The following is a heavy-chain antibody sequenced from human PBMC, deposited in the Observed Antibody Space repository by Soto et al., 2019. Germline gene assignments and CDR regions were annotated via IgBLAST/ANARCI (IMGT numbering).Heavy chain of an antibody. Sequence: QVQLAQSGAEVKKPGASVKVSCKASGYTFTSYDINWVRQATGQGLEWMGWMNPNSGNTGYAQKFQGRVTMTRNTSISTAYMELRSLRSEDTAVYYCARALGYCSGGSCYRDWFDPWGQGTLVTVSS. CDR2: MNPNSGNT. CDR3: ARALGYCSGGSCYRDWFDP. CDR1: GYTFTSYD. V-gene: IGHV1-8*01. D-gene: IGHD2-15*01. J-gene: IGHJ5*02.